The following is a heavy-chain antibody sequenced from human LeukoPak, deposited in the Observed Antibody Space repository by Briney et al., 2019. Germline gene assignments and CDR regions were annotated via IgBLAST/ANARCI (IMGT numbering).Heavy chain of an antibody. CDR2: IYYSGST. D-gene: IGHD4-11*01. Sequence: SETLSLTCTVSGGSISSYYWSWIRQPPGKGLEWIAYIYYSGSTNYNPSLKSRVTISVDTSKNQFSLKLSSVTAADTAVYYCARESADSNPYYGMDVWGQGTTVTVSS. CDR1: GGSISSYY. J-gene: IGHJ6*02. V-gene: IGHV4-59*01. CDR3: ARESADSNPYYGMDV.